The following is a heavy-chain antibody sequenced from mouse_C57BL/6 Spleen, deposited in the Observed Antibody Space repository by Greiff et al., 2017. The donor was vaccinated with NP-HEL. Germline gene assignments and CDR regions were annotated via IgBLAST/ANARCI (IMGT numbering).Heavy chain of an antibody. J-gene: IGHJ3*01. V-gene: IGHV5-15*04. Sequence: EVKVEESGGGLVQPGGSLKLSCAASGFTFSDYGMAWVRQAPRKGPEWVAFISNLAYSIYYADTVTGRVTISRENAKNTLYLEMSSLRSEDTAMYYCARHGDGYYPFAYWGQGTLVTVSA. CDR1: GFTFSDYG. CDR3: ARHGDGYYPFAY. D-gene: IGHD2-3*01. CDR2: ISNLAYSI.